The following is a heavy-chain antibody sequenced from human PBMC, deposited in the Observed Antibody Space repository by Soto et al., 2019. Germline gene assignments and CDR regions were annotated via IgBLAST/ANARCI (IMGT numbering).Heavy chain of an antibody. V-gene: IGHV1-69*01. Sequence: QVQLVQSGAEVKKPGSSVKVSCKASGGTFSSYAISWVRQAPGQGLEWMGGIIPIFGTANYAQKFQGRVTITADESTSTAYMELRSLRSEDTAVYYCAGMGRDGYNAGNFDYWGQGTLVTVSS. D-gene: IGHD5-12*01. CDR3: AGMGRDGYNAGNFDY. CDR1: GGTFSSYA. J-gene: IGHJ4*02. CDR2: IIPIFGTA.